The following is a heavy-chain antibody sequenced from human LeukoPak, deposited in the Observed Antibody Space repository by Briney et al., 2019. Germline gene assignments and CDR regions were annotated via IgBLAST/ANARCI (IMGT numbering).Heavy chain of an antibody. CDR1: GYTFTIYG. V-gene: IGHV1-18*01. Sequence: GASVKVSSTASGYTFTIYGISWVRQAPGQGLEWMGWISAYNGNTNYAQKLQGRVTMTTDTSTSTAYMELRSLRSDDTAVYYCARVPVVGAVYDYWGQGTLVTVSS. CDR2: ISAYNGNT. D-gene: IGHD1-26*01. CDR3: ARVPVVGAVYDY. J-gene: IGHJ4*02.